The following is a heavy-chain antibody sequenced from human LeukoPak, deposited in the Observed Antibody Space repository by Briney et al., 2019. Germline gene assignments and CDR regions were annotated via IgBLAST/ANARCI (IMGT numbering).Heavy chain of an antibody. CDR1: GGSISSYY. CDR3: ARHASSNWFDP. Sequence: PSETLSLTCTVSGGSISSYYWSWIRQPPGKGLEWIGYIYYSGSPNYNPSLKSRVTISVDTSKNQFSLKLRSATAADTAVYYCARHASSNWFDPWGQGTLVTVSS. V-gene: IGHV4-59*08. CDR2: IYYSGSP. J-gene: IGHJ5*02. D-gene: IGHD3-10*01.